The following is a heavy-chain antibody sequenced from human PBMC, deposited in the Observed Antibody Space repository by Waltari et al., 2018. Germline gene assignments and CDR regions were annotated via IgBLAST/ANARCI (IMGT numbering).Heavy chain of an antibody. J-gene: IGHJ4*02. D-gene: IGHD2-15*01. CDR2: ISGSGGST. CDR3: AKWGMVVVAATPGY. Sequence: EVQLLESGGGLVQPGGSLRLSCAASGFTFSRYAMSWVRQAPGKGREGVSAISGSGGSTYYADPVKGRFTISRDNSKNTLYLQMNSLRAEDTAVYYCAKWGMVVVAATPGYWGQGTLVTVSS. CDR1: GFTFSRYA. V-gene: IGHV3-23*01.